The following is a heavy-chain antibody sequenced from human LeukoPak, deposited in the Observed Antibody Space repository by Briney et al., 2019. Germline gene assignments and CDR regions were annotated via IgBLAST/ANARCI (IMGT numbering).Heavy chain of an antibody. J-gene: IGHJ4*02. D-gene: IGHD6-19*01. CDR3: ARDGWGGYPDY. CDR2: ISSSGSTI. V-gene: IGHV3-48*03. Sequence: GGSLRLSCAASGFTFSSYEMNWVRQAPGKGLEWVSYISSSGSTIYYADSVKGRFTISRDNAKNSLYPQMNSLRAEDTAVYYCARDGWGGYPDYWGQGTLVTVSS. CDR1: GFTFSSYE.